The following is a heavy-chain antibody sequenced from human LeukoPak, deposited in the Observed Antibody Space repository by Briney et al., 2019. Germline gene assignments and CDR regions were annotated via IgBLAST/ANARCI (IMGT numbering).Heavy chain of an antibody. V-gene: IGHV1-2*02. Sequence: ASVKVSCKASGYTFTGYPMHWVRQAPGQGLEWMGWINPNSGGTNYAQKFQERVTITRDMSTSTAYMELSSLRSEDTAVYYCAAVVATDWFDPWGQGTLVTVSS. D-gene: IGHD2-15*01. CDR2: INPNSGGT. CDR3: AAVVATDWFDP. J-gene: IGHJ5*02. CDR1: GYTFTGYP.